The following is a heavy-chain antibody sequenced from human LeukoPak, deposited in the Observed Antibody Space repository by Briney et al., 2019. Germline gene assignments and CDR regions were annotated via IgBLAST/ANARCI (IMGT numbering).Heavy chain of an antibody. CDR1: GYTFTSNY. D-gene: IGHD3-22*01. CDR2: ISPSGGSA. J-gene: IGHJ4*02. CDR3: ARDIDSSGCADY. V-gene: IGHV1-46*01. Sequence: ASVKVSCKAFGYTFTSNYMHWVRQAPGQGPEWMGVISPSGGSATYAQKFQGRVTLTRDMSTSTDYLELSSLRSEDTAVYYCARDIDSSGCADYWGQGTLVTVSS.